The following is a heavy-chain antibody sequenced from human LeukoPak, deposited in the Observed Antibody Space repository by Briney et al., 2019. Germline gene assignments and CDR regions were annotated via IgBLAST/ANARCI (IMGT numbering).Heavy chain of an antibody. CDR3: ARDSGSYFDY. CDR1: GGSFSGYY. J-gene: IGHJ4*02. V-gene: IGHV4-34*01. CDR2: INHSGST. Sequence: PSETLSLTCAVYGGSFSGYYWSWIRRPPGKGLEWIGEINHSGSTNYNPSLKSRVTISVDTSKNQFSLKLSSVTAADTAVYYCARDSGSYFDYWGQGTLVTVSS. D-gene: IGHD1-26*01.